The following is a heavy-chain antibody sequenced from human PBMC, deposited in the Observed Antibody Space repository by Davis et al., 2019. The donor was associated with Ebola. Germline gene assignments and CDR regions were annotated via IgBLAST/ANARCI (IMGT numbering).Heavy chain of an antibody. V-gene: IGHV3-30-3*01. J-gene: IGHJ4*02. CDR2: ISYDGNNK. CDR3: ARVDSGGSPDY. Sequence: SLKISCAASGFTFSSYAMHWVRQAPGKGLEWVAVISYDGNNKYYADSVKGRFTISRDNSKNTLYLQMNSLRAEDTAVYYCARVDSGGSPDYWGQGTLVTVSS. CDR1: GFTFSSYA. D-gene: IGHD2-15*01.